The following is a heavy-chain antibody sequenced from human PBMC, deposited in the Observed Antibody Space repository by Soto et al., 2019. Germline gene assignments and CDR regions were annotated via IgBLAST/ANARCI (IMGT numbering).Heavy chain of an antibody. CDR2: IVVGSGNT. V-gene: IGHV1-58*01. CDR1: GFTFSNSA. CDR3: AAVPYCDDGSNYFDY. J-gene: IGHJ4*02. Sequence: QMQLVQSGPEVKKPGTSVKVSCKASGFTFSNSAVQWVRQARGQRLEWIGRIVVGSGNTDSAQKFQERVTITRDMSTSSAYMELSSLRSEDTAVYYCAAVPYCDDGSNYFDYWGQGTLVTVSS. D-gene: IGHD3-3*01.